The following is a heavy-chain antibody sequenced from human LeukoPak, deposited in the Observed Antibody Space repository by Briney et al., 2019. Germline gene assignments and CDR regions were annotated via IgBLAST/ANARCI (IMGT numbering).Heavy chain of an antibody. CDR1: GFTFSDYY. D-gene: IGHD5-24*01. Sequence: PGGSLRLSCVASGFTFSDYYMSWVRQAPGKGLEWVSTIYSSGGTTYYADSVKGRFTVSRDNSKSTLYVQMNSLRAEDTAVYYCARRSGITAKYFENWGQGTLVTVSS. V-gene: IGHV3-23*01. CDR2: IYSSGGTT. CDR3: ARRSGITAKYFEN. J-gene: IGHJ4*02.